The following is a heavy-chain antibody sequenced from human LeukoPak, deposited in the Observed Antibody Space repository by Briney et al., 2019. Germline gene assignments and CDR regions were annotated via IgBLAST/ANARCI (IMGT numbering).Heavy chain of an antibody. CDR1: GYTFTSYY. Sequence: GASVKVSCKASGYTFTSYYMHWVRQAPGQGLEWMGIINPSGGSTSYAQKFQGRVTMTRDTSTSTVYMELSSLRSEDTAVYYCARDPGDVLLWFGENPGIDYYYGMDVWGQGTTVTVSS. V-gene: IGHV1-46*01. CDR3: ARDPGDVLLWFGENPGIDYYYGMDV. D-gene: IGHD3-10*01. CDR2: INPSGGST. J-gene: IGHJ6*02.